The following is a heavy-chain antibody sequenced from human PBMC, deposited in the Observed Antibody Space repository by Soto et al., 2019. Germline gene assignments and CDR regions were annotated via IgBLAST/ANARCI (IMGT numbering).Heavy chain of an antibody. CDR3: ARVAERSRGIWSAEGYYFDY. CDR1: GGSISTHY. CDR2: IYISGST. J-gene: IGHJ4*02. V-gene: IGHV4-4*07. Sequence: SETLSLTCTVSGGSISTHYWSWIRQPAGKGLEWIGRIYISGSTNSNPSLKSRVTMSADTSKNQFSLSLTSVTAADTAVYYCARVAERSRGIWSAEGYYFDYWGQGTLVTVYS. D-gene: IGHD3-3*01.